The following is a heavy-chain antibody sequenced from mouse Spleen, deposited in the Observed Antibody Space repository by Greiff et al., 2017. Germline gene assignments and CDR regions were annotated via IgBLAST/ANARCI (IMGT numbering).Heavy chain of an antibody. Sequence: QVQLKQSGAELVKPGASVKISCKASGYAFSSYWMNWVKQRPGKGLEWIGQIYPGDGDTNYNGKFKGKATLTADKSSSTAYMQLSSLTSEDSAVYFCARTRSHYAMDYWGQGTSVTVSS. V-gene: IGHV1-80*01. CDR1: GYAFSSYW. CDR3: ARTRSHYAMDY. CDR2: IYPGDGDT. J-gene: IGHJ4*01.